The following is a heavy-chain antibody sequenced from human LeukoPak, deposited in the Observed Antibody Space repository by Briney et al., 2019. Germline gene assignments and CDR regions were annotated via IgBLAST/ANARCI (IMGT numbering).Heavy chain of an antibody. CDR2: INIDGSNT. Sequence: GGSLRLSCAASGVIFSSYWKHWASHAPGKGLVWVSRINIDGSNTRYADSVKGRFTISRDNGKNILYLQMNSLRAEDTAVYYCAGRKPDGSGISHWGQGTLVTVSS. V-gene: IGHV3-74*01. CDR1: GVIFSSYW. CDR3: AGRKPDGSGISH. J-gene: IGHJ4*02. D-gene: IGHD3-22*01.